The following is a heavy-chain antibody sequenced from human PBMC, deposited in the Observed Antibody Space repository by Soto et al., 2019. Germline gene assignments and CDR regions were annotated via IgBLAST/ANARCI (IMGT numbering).Heavy chain of an antibody. CDR3: ARGTVGTNPNWLGP. CDR1: GFTVSSSY. V-gene: IGHV3-66*01. J-gene: IGHJ5*02. CDR2: IYKSGDT. Sequence: SGGGLVQPGGSLRLSCAASGFTVSSSYLYWVRQAPGKGLEWVSSIYKSGDTYYADSVKGRFTISRDNYKSTLFLQMNSLRAEDTAVYYCARGTVGTNPNWLGPWGQGTLVTVSS. D-gene: IGHD1-26*01.